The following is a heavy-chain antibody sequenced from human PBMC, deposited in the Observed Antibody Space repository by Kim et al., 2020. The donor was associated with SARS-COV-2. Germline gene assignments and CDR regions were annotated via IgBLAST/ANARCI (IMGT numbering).Heavy chain of an antibody. CDR3: ARYRAGTIFGVVIISGAWFDP. CDR2: INHSGST. J-gene: IGHJ5*02. D-gene: IGHD3-3*01. Sequence: SETLSLTCAVYGGSFSGYYWSWIRQPPGKGLGWIGEINHSGSTNYNPSLKSRVTISVDTSMNQFSLKLSSVTAADTAVYYCARYRAGTIFGVVIISGAWFDPWGQGTLVTVSS. V-gene: IGHV4-34*01. CDR1: GGSFSGYY.